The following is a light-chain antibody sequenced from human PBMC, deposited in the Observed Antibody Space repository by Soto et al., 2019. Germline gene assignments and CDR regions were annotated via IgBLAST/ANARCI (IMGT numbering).Light chain of an antibody. V-gene: IGLV1-47*02. Sequence: QSVLTQPASVSGSPGQSIAISCTGTNGDVGSYDLVSWYQQYPGKAPKLIIFGNDQRPSGVPDRFSGSKSGTSASLAISGLRSEDEADYYCATWDDSLRGVLFGGGTKLTVL. J-gene: IGLJ2*01. CDR1: NGDVGSYDL. CDR3: ATWDDSLRGVL. CDR2: GND.